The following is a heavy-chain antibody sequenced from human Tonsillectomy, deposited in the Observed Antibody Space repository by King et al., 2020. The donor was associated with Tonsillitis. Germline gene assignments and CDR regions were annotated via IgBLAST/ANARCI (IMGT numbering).Heavy chain of an antibody. J-gene: IGHJ4*02. V-gene: IGHV4-61*02. CDR2: IYTSGST. CDR3: ARAPRIWDPMTDY. Sequence: QVQLQESGPGLVKPSQTLSLTCTVSGGSISSGSYYWRWIRQPAGKGLEWIGRIYTSGSTNYNPSLKSRVTMSVDTSKNQFSLKLSSVTAADTAVYYCARAPRIWDPMTDYWGQGALVTVSS. CDR1: GGSISSGSYY. D-gene: IGHD2-15*01.